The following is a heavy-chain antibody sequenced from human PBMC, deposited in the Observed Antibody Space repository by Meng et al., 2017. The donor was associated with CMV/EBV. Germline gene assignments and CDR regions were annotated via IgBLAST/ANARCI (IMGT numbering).Heavy chain of an antibody. D-gene: IGHD3-16*02. CDR3: ARGRGVGDYVWGSYRSRGVYFDY. CDR1: GGSFSGYY. Sequence: QVQLKTWGAGLFKPSSTLSLTGAVYGGSFSGYYWSWIRQPPGKGLEWIGEINHSGSTNYNPSLKSRVTISVDTSKNQFSLKLSSVTAADTAVYYCARGRGVGDYVWGSYRSRGVYFDYWGQGTLVTVSS. J-gene: IGHJ4*02. V-gene: IGHV4-34*01. CDR2: INHSGST.